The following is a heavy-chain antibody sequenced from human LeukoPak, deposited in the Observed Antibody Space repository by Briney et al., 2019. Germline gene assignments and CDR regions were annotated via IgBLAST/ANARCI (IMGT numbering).Heavy chain of an antibody. CDR1: GGSISSSNW. CDR2: IYHSGST. V-gene: IGHV4-4*02. CDR3: AKISTRGSSWYPGYFDY. Sequence: ASETLSLTCAVSGGSISSSNWWSWVRQTPGKGLEWIGEIYHSGSTNYNPSLKSRVTILVDKSKNQFSLKLSSVTAADTAVYYCAKISTRGSSWYPGYFDYWGQGTLVTVSS. D-gene: IGHD6-13*01. J-gene: IGHJ4*02.